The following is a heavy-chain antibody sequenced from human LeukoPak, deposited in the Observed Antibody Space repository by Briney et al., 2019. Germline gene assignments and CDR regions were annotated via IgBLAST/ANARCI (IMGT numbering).Heavy chain of an antibody. CDR3: AKDGGPNYYYYYLDV. Sequence: PGGSLRLSCAASGFTFDDYGMSWVRQAPGKGLEWVSGISASGDSTSYADSVKGRFTISRDNSKNTLYLQMNSLRAEDTAIYYCAKDGGPNYYYYYLDVWGKGTTVTISS. CDR1: GFTFDDYG. D-gene: IGHD3-3*01. V-gene: IGHV3-23*01. J-gene: IGHJ6*03. CDR2: ISASGDST.